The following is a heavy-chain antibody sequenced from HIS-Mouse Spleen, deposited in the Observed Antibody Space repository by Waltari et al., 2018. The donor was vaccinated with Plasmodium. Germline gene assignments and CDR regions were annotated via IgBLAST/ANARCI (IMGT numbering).Heavy chain of an antibody. Sequence: EVQLVESGGGLVKPGGSLSLSCAASGFTFSSYRMTWVRQAPGKGLEWVSSISSSSSYIYYADSVKGRFTISRDNAKNSLYLQMNSLRAEDTAVYYCAREDILTAYYNDYWYFDLWGRGTLVTVSS. J-gene: IGHJ2*01. V-gene: IGHV3-21*01. D-gene: IGHD3-9*01. CDR3: AREDILTAYYNDYWYFDL. CDR2: ISSSSSYI. CDR1: GFTFSSYR.